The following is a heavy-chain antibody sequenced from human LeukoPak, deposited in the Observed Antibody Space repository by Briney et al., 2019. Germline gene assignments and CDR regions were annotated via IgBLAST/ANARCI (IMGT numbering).Heavy chain of an antibody. CDR3: ARSWTDPGYYFDY. CDR1: GYSFTSYW. D-gene: IGHD3/OR15-3a*01. J-gene: IGHJ4*02. CDR2: IYPGDSDT. Sequence: GESLQISCEGAGYSFTSYWIGWVRPLPGKGLEWMGIIYPGDSDTRYSPSFQGQVTISADKSISTAYLQWSSLKASDTAMYYCARSWTDPGYYFDYWGQGTLVTVSS. V-gene: IGHV5-51*01.